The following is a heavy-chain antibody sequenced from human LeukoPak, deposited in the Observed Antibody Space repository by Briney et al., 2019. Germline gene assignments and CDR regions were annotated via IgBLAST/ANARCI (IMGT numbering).Heavy chain of an antibody. D-gene: IGHD3-3*01. CDR1: GYSISSGYY. CDR3: ATHPEADFWRFDY. CDR2: IYHSGST. V-gene: IGHV4-38-2*02. J-gene: IGHJ4*02. Sequence: PSETLSLTCTVSGYSISSGYYWGWIRQPPGKGLEWIGSIYHSGSTYYNPSLKSRVTISVDTSKNQFSLKLSSVTAADTAVYYCATHPEADFWRFDYWGQGTLVTVSS.